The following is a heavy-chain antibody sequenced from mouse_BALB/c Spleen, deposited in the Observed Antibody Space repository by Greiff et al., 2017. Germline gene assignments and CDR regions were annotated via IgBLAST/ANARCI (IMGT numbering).Heavy chain of an antibody. J-gene: IGHJ2*01. CDR2: IYPGDGDT. CDR3: ARSGYRYDSYYFDY. D-gene: IGHD2-14*01. V-gene: IGHV1-87*01. CDR1: GYTFTSYW. Sequence: VQLQQSGAELARLGASVKLSCKASGYTFTSYWMQWVKQRPGQGLEWIGAIYPGDGDTRYTQKFKGKATLTADKSSSTAYMQLSSLASEDSAVYYCARSGYRYDSYYFDYWGQGTTLTVSS.